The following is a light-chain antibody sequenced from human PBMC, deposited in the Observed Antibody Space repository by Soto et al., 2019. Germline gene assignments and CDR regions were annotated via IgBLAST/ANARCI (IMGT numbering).Light chain of an antibody. CDR2: DAS. V-gene: IGKV3-11*01. CDR3: QQRSNWPLT. CDR1: QSISTY. Sequence: EIVLTQSPATLSLSPGERATLSCRASQSISTYLAWYQQKPGQARRLLIYDASNRATGIPARFSGSGSGTDFTLTISSLESEDFAVYYCQQRSNWPLTFGGGTKVEIK. J-gene: IGKJ4*01.